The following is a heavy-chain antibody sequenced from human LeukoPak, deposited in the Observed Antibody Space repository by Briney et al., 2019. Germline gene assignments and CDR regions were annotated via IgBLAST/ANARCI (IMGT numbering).Heavy chain of an antibody. V-gene: IGHV3-30*18. Sequence: PGRSLRLSCAASGFTFSSYGMHWVRQAPGQGLEWVAVISYDGSNKYYADSVKGRFTISRDNSKNTLYLQMNSLRAEDTAVYYCAELGITMIGGVWGKGTTVTISS. CDR2: ISYDGSNK. CDR1: GFTFSSYG. D-gene: IGHD3-10*02. J-gene: IGHJ6*04. CDR3: AELGITMIGGV.